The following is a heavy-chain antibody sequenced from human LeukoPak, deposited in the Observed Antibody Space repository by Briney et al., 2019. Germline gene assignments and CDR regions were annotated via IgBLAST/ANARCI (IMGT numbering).Heavy chain of an antibody. D-gene: IGHD4-23*01. CDR3: ARLGVVTPYYYYYYMDV. V-gene: IGHV4-59*08. J-gene: IGHJ6*03. CDR1: GGSISSYY. Sequence: SETLSLTCTVSGGSISSYYWSWIRQPPGKGLECIGYIYYSGSTNYNPSLKSRVTISVDTSKNQFSLKLSSVTAADTAVYYCARLGVVTPYYYYYYMDVWGKGTTVTGSS. CDR2: IYYSGST.